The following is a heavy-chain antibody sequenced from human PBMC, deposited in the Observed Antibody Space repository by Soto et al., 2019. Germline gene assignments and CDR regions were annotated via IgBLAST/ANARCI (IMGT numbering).Heavy chain of an antibody. CDR1: GYTFTSYG. D-gene: IGHD3-22*01. CDR3: ARDSPYSITMILVVMDYYYYGMDV. V-gene: IGHV1-18*01. Sequence: QVQLVQSGAEVKKPGASVKVSCKASGYTFTSYGISWVRQAPGQGLEWMGWISAYNGNTNYAQKLQVRVTMNTDTSTSTAYMELRILRSDDTAVYYCARDSPYSITMILVVMDYYYYGMDVWGQGTTFTVSS. CDR2: ISAYNGNT. J-gene: IGHJ6*02.